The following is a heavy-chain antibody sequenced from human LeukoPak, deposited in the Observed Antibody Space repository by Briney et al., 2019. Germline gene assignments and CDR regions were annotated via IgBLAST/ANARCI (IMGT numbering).Heavy chain of an antibody. Sequence: PGRSLRLSCAASGCTFSSYAMHWVRQAPGKGLEWVAVISYDGSNKYYADSVKGRFTISRDNSKNTLYLQMNILRAEDTAVYYCARAESGYCSSTSCYVGGGDYWGQGTLVTVSS. V-gene: IGHV3-30*04. CDR3: ARAESGYCSSTSCYVGGGDY. J-gene: IGHJ4*02. CDR1: GCTFSSYA. CDR2: ISYDGSNK. D-gene: IGHD2-2*01.